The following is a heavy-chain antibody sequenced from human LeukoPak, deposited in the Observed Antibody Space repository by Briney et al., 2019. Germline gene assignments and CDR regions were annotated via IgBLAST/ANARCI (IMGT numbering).Heavy chain of an antibody. CDR1: GFSLSTSGMC. V-gene: IGHV2-70*11. D-gene: IGHD4-17*01. CDR3: ARIKIAGDYGRRAFDV. CDR2: IDWDDDK. J-gene: IGHJ3*01. Sequence: SGPALVKPTQTLTLTCTFSGFSLSTSGMCVSWIRQPPGKALEWLARIDWDDDKYYITSLKTRLTISKDTPKNQVVLTTTNMDPVDTATYYCARIKIAGDYGRRAFDVWGQGTMVTVSS.